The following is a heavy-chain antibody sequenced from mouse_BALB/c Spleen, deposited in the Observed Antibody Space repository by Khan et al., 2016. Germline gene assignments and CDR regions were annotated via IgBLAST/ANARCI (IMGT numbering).Heavy chain of an antibody. CDR1: GFTFSNYA. J-gene: IGHJ4*01. V-gene: IGHV5-6-5*01. CDR3: ARGMSGYPYYAMDY. CDR2: ISSGGST. D-gene: IGHD2-2*01. Sequence: EVALVESGGGLVKPGGSLKLSCAASGFTFSNYAMSWVRQTPEKRLEWVASISSGGSTYYPDSVKGRFTISRDNARNILYLQMSSLSSEDTAMYYCARGMSGYPYYAMDYWGQGTSVTVSS.